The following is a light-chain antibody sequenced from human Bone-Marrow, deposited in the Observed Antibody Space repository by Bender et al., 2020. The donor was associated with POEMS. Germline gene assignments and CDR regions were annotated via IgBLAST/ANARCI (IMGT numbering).Light chain of an antibody. CDR3: CSYTSSSTLV. V-gene: IGLV2-14*01. J-gene: IGLJ3*02. CDR2: EVS. Sequence: QSALTQPPSASGSPGQSVSISCTGTSSDVGGYNYVSWYQQHPGKVPKLLIYEVSTRASGVSNRFSGSKSANTASLTISGLQAEDEADYFCCSYTSSSTLVFGGGTKVTVL. CDR1: SSDVGGYNY.